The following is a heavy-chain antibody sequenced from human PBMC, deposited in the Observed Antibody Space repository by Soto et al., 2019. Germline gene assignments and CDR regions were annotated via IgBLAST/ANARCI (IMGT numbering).Heavy chain of an antibody. J-gene: IGHJ4*02. CDR2: ISGSGGIT. CDR1: GFTFSNYA. Sequence: EVQLLESGGGLVQPGGSLRLSCAASGFTFSNYAMSWVRQAPGRGLEWVSPISGSGGITYYADSVKGRFTISRDNSKNTLYLQMNSLRAEDTAVYYCAKVKEVGAITLFDYWGQGTLGTVSS. CDR3: AKVKEVGAITLFDY. V-gene: IGHV3-23*01. D-gene: IGHD1-26*01.